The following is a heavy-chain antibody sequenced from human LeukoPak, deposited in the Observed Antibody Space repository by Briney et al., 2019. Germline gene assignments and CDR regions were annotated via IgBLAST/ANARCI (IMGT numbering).Heavy chain of an antibody. CDR1: GDSVSSNSAA. V-gene: IGHV6-1*01. D-gene: IGHD2-21*01. J-gene: IGHJ4*02. Sequence: SQTLSLTCAMSGDSVSSNSAAWNWIRQSPSRGLEWLGRTYYSAKCYNEYAWSVKSRITINPDRSKNLFSLQLSSMTPGDSAVYYCARAPLPHITRYYFDYSGQGTLVTVSS. CDR2: TYYSAKCYN. CDR3: ARAPLPHITRYYFDY.